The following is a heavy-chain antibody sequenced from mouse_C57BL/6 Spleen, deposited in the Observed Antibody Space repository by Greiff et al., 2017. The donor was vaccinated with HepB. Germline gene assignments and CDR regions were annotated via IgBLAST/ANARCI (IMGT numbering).Heavy chain of an antibody. CDR3: ARTGYGSSY. Sequence: VQLQQSGAELVKPGASVKLSCKASGYTFTSYWMQWVKQRPGQGLEWIGEIDPSDSYTNYNQKFKGKATLTVDTSSSTAYMQLSSLTSEDSAVYDCARTGYGSSYWGQGTLVTVSA. V-gene: IGHV1-50*01. D-gene: IGHD1-1*01. CDR2: IDPSDSYT. J-gene: IGHJ3*01. CDR1: GYTFTSYW.